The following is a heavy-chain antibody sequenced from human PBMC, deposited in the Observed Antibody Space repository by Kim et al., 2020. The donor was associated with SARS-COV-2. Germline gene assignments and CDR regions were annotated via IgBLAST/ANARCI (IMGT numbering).Heavy chain of an antibody. Sequence: MKGRLTDTRDNAKNYLYLQMNSLISEGTAVYYCARVSDTSAAGTYDSWGQGTLVTVSS. J-gene: IGHJ5*02. D-gene: IGHD6-13*01. V-gene: IGHV3-11*01. CDR3: ARVSDTSAAGTYDS.